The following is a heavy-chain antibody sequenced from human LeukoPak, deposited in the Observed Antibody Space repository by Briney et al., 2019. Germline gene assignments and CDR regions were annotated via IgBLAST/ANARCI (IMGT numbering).Heavy chain of an antibody. CDR2: IHYDGNNA. Sequence: GGSLRLSCAASGFTFSSYGMHWVRQAPGKGLEWVAFIHYDGNNAYYADSVKGRFTISRDNAKNSLYLQMDSLRGEDTAVYYCATGGVHYYDSSADYWGQGTLVTVSS. V-gene: IGHV3-30*02. CDR3: ATGGVHYYDSSADY. D-gene: IGHD3-22*01. J-gene: IGHJ4*02. CDR1: GFTFSSYG.